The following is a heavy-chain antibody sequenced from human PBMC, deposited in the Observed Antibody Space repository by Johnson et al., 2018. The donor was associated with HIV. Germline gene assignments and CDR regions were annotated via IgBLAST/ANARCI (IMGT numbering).Heavy chain of an antibody. CDR2: ISSSGSTI. CDR3: AKDLQDYYDSSGHDAFDI. V-gene: IGHV3-11*04. D-gene: IGHD3-22*01. J-gene: IGHJ3*02. Sequence: QMLLVESGGGVVQPGRSLRLSCAASGFTFSDYYMSWIRQAPGKGLEWFSYISSSGSTIYYADSVKGRFTIYRDNSKNTLYLQMNSLRAEDTAVYYCAKDLQDYYDSSGHDAFDIWGQGTMVTVSS. CDR1: GFTFSDYY.